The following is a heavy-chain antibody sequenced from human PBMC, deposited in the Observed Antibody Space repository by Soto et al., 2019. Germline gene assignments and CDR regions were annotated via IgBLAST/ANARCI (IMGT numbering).Heavy chain of an antibody. CDR1: GFTFSSYA. D-gene: IGHD5-18*01. CDR2: ISYDGSNK. CDR3: AREIVAAMAP. V-gene: IGHV3-30-3*01. Sequence: GGSLRLSCAASGFTFSSYAMHWVRQAPGKGLEWVAVISYDGSNKYYADSVKGRLTISRDNSKNTLYLQMNSLRAEDTAVYYCAREIVAAMAPWGQGTLVTVSS. J-gene: IGHJ5*02.